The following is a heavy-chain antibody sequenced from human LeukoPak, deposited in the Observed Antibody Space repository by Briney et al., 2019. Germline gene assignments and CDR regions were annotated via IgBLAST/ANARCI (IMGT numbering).Heavy chain of an antibody. CDR3: ARGQVVVPAAIQANHYYYGMDV. CDR1: GFTFSSYS. J-gene: IGHJ6*02. Sequence: GGSLRLSCAASGFTFSSYSMNWVRQAPGKGLEWVSSISSSSSYIYYADSVKGRFTISRDNAKNSLYLQMNSLRVEDTAVYYCARGQVVVPAAIQANHYYYGMDVWGQGTTVTVSS. CDR2: ISSSSSYI. V-gene: IGHV3-21*01. D-gene: IGHD2-2*02.